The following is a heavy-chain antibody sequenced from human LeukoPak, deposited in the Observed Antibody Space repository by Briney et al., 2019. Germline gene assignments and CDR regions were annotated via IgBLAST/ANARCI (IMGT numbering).Heavy chain of an antibody. CDR3: ARHTPYGDSSFDC. CDR2: IYYSGKT. D-gene: IGHD2-21*02. J-gene: IGHJ4*02. Sequence: SETLSLTCAVSGGSISSYYWSWIRQPPGKGLEWIGYIYYSGKTNYNPSLKSRVSMPVDTSKNQVSLKLYSVTAADTAVYYCARHTPYGDSSFDCWGQGTLVTVSP. V-gene: IGHV4-59*08. CDR1: GGSISSYY.